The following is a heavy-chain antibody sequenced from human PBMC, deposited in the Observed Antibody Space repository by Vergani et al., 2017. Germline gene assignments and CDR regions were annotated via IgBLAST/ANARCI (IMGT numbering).Heavy chain of an antibody. D-gene: IGHD3-16*01. Sequence: QVQLQESGPGLVKPSETLSLTCTVSGGSISSYYWGWIRQPPGKGLEWIGSIYYSGSTYYNPSLKSRVTISVDTSKNQFSLKLSSVTAADTAVYYCAIVKPSLGIDYYYMDVWGKGTTVTVSS. V-gene: IGHV4-39*07. CDR3: AIVKPSLGIDYYYMDV. CDR1: GGSISSYY. CDR2: IYYSGST. J-gene: IGHJ6*03.